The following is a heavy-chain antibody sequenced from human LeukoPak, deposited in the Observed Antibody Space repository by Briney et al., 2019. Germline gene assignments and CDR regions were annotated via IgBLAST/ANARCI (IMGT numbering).Heavy chain of an antibody. D-gene: IGHD4-11*01. V-gene: IGHV4-31*03. Sequence: SETLSLTCTVSGGSISSGGYYWSWIRQHPGKGLEWIGYIYYSGSTYYNPSLKSRVTISVDTSKNQFSLKLSSVTAADTAVYYCARGKYSTDYSNYLISWLDPWGQGTLITVSS. CDR3: ARGKYSTDYSNYLISWLDP. J-gene: IGHJ5*02. CDR2: IYYSGST. CDR1: GGSISSGGYY.